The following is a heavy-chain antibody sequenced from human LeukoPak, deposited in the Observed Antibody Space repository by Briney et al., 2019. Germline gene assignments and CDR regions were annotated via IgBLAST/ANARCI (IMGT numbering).Heavy chain of an antibody. CDR2: IKSDGKT. Sequence: GGSLRLSCAASGFTFSSYWMHWVRQAPGKGLVWVSRIKSDGKTNYANSVKGRFTISRDNAKNTVSLQMNSLRAEDTGVYYCARAPSEIGGYYPEYFRHWGQGTLVTVSS. CDR3: ARAPSEIGGYYPEYFRH. D-gene: IGHD3-22*01. V-gene: IGHV3-74*01. CDR1: GFTFSSYW. J-gene: IGHJ1*01.